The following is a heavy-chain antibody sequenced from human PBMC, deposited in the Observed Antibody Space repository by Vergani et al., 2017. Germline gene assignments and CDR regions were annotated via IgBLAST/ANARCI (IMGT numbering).Heavy chain of an antibody. CDR1: GDSISSGVYY. J-gene: IGHJ5*02. CDR2: IYSTGST. Sequence: QVQLQESGPGLVKPSQTLSLTCSVSGDSISSGVYYWNWIRQHPGKGLEWIGYIYSTGSTHHNPSLRRRINMSVDTSKNQFSLKLNSVTAADTAMYYCARVADFYGLGSRLLDLWGQGILVTVSS. D-gene: IGHD3-10*01. CDR3: ARVADFYGLGSRLLDL. V-gene: IGHV4-31*03.